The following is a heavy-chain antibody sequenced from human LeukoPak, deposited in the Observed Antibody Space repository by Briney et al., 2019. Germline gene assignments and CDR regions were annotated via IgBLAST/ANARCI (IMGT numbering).Heavy chain of an antibody. Sequence: SETLSLTCTVSGGSISSYYWSWIRQPPGKGLEWIGYIYYSGSTNYNPSLKSRVTISVDTSKNQFSLKLSSVTAADTAVYYCARGDYDSSGYPASKSDAFDIWGQGTMVTVSS. J-gene: IGHJ3*02. D-gene: IGHD3-22*01. CDR1: GGSISSYY. CDR2: IYYSGST. V-gene: IGHV4-59*01. CDR3: ARGDYDSSGYPASKSDAFDI.